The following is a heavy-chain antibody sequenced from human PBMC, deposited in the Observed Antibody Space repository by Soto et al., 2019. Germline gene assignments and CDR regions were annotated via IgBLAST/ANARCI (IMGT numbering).Heavy chain of an antibody. CDR3: AKALRGGMDV. V-gene: IGHV3-23*01. Sequence: PGWSLRLSCAASGFTFSSSGMSWVRQAPGKGLEWVSLMTGSDGRTYYADSVKGRFTISRDNSKNTLYLQMNSLRAEDTAVYYCAKALRGGMDVWGQGTTVTVSS. CDR2: MTGSDGRT. J-gene: IGHJ6*02. CDR1: GFTFSSSG.